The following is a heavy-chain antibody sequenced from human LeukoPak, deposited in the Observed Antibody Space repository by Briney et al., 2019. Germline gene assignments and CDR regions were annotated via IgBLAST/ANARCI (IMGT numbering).Heavy chain of an antibody. V-gene: IGHV3-7*05. CDR1: GFTFSDSW. Sequence: GGSLSLSCAVSGFTFSDSWMTWVRQTPGKGLQWVASIHQDAGEKQYVDSVRGRFTISRDNAKNSLYLQMNSLRVEDTAVYYSASSKDHYFHRWGQGTLVTVSS. J-gene: IGHJ4*02. CDR3: ASSKDHYFHR. CDR2: IHQDAGEK.